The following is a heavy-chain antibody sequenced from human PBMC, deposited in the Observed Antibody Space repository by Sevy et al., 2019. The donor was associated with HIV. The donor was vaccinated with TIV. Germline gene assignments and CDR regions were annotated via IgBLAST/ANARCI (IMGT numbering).Heavy chain of an antibody. V-gene: IGHV3-30*18. CDR2: ISYEGSNK. Sequence: GGSLRLSCAASALTFTRYAFHWVRQAPGKGPEWLGVISYEGSNKYYGPSVKGRFTIFRDNSKNTLYLQMNDMRTEDTAVYYCAKDLHPPGPVRGTNFDYWGRGTLVTVSS. J-gene: IGHJ4*02. CDR1: ALTFTRYA. CDR3: AKDLHPPGPVRGTNFDY. D-gene: IGHD1-1*01.